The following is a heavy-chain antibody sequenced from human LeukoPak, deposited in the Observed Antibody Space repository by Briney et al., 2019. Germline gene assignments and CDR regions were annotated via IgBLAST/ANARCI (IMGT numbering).Heavy chain of an antibody. Sequence: ASVKVSCKASGYTFTGYYMHWVRQAPGQGLEWMGWINPNSGGTNYAQKFQGRVTMTRDTSISTAYMELSRLRSDDTAVYYCARELGYCSSTNCPPGYWGQGTLVTVSS. CDR3: ARELGYCSSTNCPPGY. D-gene: IGHD2-2*01. J-gene: IGHJ4*02. CDR2: INPNSGGT. V-gene: IGHV1-2*02. CDR1: GYTFTGYY.